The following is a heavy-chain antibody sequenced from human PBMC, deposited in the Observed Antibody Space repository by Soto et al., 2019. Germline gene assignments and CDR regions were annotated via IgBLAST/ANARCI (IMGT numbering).Heavy chain of an antibody. V-gene: IGHV3-21*01. J-gene: IGHJ4*02. D-gene: IGHD3-10*01. CDR2: ISSSSSYI. CDR3: ASSLRGYYYGSAYYFDY. Sequence: LRLSCAASGFTFSSYSMNWVRQAPGKGLEWVSSISSSSSYIYYADSVKGRFTISRDNAKNSLYLQMNSLRAEDTAVYYCASSLRGYYYGSAYYFDYWGQGTLVTVCS. CDR1: GFTFSSYS.